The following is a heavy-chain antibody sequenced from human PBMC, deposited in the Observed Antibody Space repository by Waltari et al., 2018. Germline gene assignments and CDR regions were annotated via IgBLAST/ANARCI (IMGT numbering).Heavy chain of an antibody. Sequence: QVQLVQSGAEVKKPGASVKVSCKVSGYTLTELSMHWVRQAPGKGLEWMGGFDPENGETIYAQKFQGRVTMTEDTSTDTAYMELSSLRSEDTAVYYCSTDLRFLDSFDYWGQGTLVTVSS. V-gene: IGHV1-24*01. J-gene: IGHJ4*02. CDR3: STDLRFLDSFDY. D-gene: IGHD3-3*01. CDR1: GYTLTELS. CDR2: FDPENGET.